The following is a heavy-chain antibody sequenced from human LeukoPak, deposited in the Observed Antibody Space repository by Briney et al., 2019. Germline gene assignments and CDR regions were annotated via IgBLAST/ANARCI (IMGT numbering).Heavy chain of an antibody. CDR3: ARHWETSSWYVDY. CDR2: IYYSGST. CDR1: GGSISSDDYY. D-gene: IGHD6-13*01. V-gene: IGHV4-30-4*01. Sequence: SETLSLTCTVSGGSISSDDYYWSWIRQPPGKGLEWIGNIYYSGSTYCNPSLKSRVTISVDTSKNQFSLKLNSVTAADTAVYYCARHWETSSWYVDYWGQGTLVTVSS. J-gene: IGHJ4*02.